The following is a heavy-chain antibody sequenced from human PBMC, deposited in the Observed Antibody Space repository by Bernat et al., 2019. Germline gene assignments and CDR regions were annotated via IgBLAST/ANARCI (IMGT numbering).Heavy chain of an antibody. D-gene: IGHD4-17*01. CDR3: ASRRLDYGAKYSFDY. Sequence: QLQLQESGPGLVKPSETLSLTCTVSGGSISSSSYYWGWIRQPPGKGLEWIGSIYYSGSTYYNPSLKSRVTISVDTSKNQFSLKLSSVTAADTAVYYCASRRLDYGAKYSFDYWGQGTLVTVSS. CDR1: GGSISSSSYY. CDR2: IYYSGST. J-gene: IGHJ4*02. V-gene: IGHV4-39*01.